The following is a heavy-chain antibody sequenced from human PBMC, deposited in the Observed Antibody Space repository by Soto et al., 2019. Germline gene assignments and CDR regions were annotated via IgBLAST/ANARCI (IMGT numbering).Heavy chain of an antibody. CDR2: INPNSGGT. D-gene: IGHD3-22*01. CDR3: ARRIFPWYYYDSSGYYYEAHDAFDI. J-gene: IGHJ3*02. CDR1: GYTFTGYY. Sequence: ASVNVSCKASGYTFTGYYMHWVRQAPGQGLEWMGWINPNSGGTNYAQKFQGWVTMIRDTSISTAYMELSRLRSDDTAVYYCARRIFPWYYYDSSGYYYEAHDAFDIWGQGTMVTVSS. V-gene: IGHV1-2*04.